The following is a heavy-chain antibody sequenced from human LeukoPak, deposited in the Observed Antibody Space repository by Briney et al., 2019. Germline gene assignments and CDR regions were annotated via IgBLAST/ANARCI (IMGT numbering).Heavy chain of an antibody. CDR1: GFTFSSYW. CDR2: INSDGSST. Sequence: PGGSLRLSCAASGFTFSSYWMHWVRQAPGKGLVWVSRINSDGSSTSYADSVKGRFTISRDNAKNSLYLQMNSLRAEDTAVYYCARGTVTVYYYYGMDVWGQGTTVTVSS. D-gene: IGHD4-17*01. V-gene: IGHV3-74*01. J-gene: IGHJ6*02. CDR3: ARGTVTVYYYYGMDV.